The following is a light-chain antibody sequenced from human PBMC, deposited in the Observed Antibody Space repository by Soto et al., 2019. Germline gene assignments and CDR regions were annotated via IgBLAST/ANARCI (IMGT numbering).Light chain of an antibody. V-gene: IGLV1-40*01. CDR2: GNS. CDR1: SSNIGAGYD. Sequence: QSVLTQPPSVSGAPGQRVTISCTGSSSNIGAGYDVHWYQQLPGTAPKLLISGNSNRPSGVPDRFSGSKSGTSASLAITALQAEDEADYYCQSYDSSLSGWVFGGGTKLTVL. J-gene: IGLJ3*02. CDR3: QSYDSSLSGWV.